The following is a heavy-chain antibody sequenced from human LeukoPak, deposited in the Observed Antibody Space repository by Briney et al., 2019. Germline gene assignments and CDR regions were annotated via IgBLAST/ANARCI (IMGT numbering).Heavy chain of an antibody. Sequence: SVKVSCKASGYTFTGYYMHWVRQAPGQGLEWMGWINPNSGGTNYAQKFQGRVTMTRDTSISTAYMELSRLRSDDTAVYYCAREISRMGYYYYGMDVWGQGTTVTVSS. CDR1: GYTFTGYY. CDR2: INPNSGGT. CDR3: AREISRMGYYYYGMDV. V-gene: IGHV1-2*02. J-gene: IGHJ6*02. D-gene: IGHD2/OR15-2a*01.